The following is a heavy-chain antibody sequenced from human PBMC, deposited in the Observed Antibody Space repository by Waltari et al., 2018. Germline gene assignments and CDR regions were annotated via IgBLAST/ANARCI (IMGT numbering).Heavy chain of an antibody. Sequence: EVHLVDSGGGFVQAGGSLRLSCAASVFTIRRSDMRWVSQATGKGLEWVSAIGTAGDTYYPGSVKGRFTISRENAKNSLYLQMNSLRAGDTAVYYCARGTRSFSGEFDYWGQGTLVTVSS. J-gene: IGHJ4*02. CDR2: IGTAGDT. V-gene: IGHV3-13*01. D-gene: IGHD3-10*01. CDR3: ARGTRSFSGEFDY. CDR1: VFTIRRSD.